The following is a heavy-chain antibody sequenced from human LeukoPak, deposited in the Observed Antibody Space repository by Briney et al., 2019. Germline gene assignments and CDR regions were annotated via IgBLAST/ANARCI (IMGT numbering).Heavy chain of an antibody. CDR1: GFTFDDYA. J-gene: IGHJ4*02. D-gene: IGHD3-9*01. Sequence: GRSLRLSCAASGFTFDDYAMHWVRQAPGKGLEWASGISWNSGSIGYADSVKGRFTISRDNAKNSLYLQMNSLRAEDTALYYCAKGKGLRYFDWLFDYWGQGTLVTVSS. V-gene: IGHV3-9*01. CDR2: ISWNSGSI. CDR3: AKGKGLRYFDWLFDY.